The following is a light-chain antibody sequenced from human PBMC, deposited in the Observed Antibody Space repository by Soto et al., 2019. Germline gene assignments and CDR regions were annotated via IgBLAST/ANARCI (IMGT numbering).Light chain of an antibody. CDR2: DDN. Sequence: QSVLTQPPSVSAAPGQQVTISCSGSGSNIGGNSVSWYQQLPGTAPKLLIYDDNKRPSGIPDRFSGSKSGTSATLGITGFHTGDEADYYCGSWDSSLSAYVFGTGTKVTVL. CDR3: GSWDSSLSAYV. V-gene: IGLV1-51*01. J-gene: IGLJ1*01. CDR1: GSNIGGNS.